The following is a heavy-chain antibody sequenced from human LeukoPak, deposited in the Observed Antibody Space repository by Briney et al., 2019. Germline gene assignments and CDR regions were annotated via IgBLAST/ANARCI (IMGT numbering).Heavy chain of an antibody. D-gene: IGHD2-21*01. CDR3: ARVPPIPPVTDFDY. CDR1: GYTFTSYG. V-gene: IGHV1-18*01. CDR2: ISGYNGNT. J-gene: IGHJ4*02. Sequence: GASVKVSCKASGYTFTSYGISWVRQAPGQGLEWVGWISGYNGNTNYAQKFRGRVTMTTDTSTSTAYMELRSLKSDDTAVYYCARVPPIPPVTDFDYWGQGTLVIVSS.